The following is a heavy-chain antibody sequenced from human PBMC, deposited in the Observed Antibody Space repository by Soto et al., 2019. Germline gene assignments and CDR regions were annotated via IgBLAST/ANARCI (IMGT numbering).Heavy chain of an antibody. D-gene: IGHD2-8*02. CDR1: GFTFSRQA. CDR2: IWYHGIDK. V-gene: IGHV3-33*01. Sequence: QVQLVESGGGVVQPERSLRLSCAASGFTFSRQAMHWVRQAPGRGLEWVAVIWYHGIDKYYADSVKDRFTISRDNSKNTVYLQMNSLRGEDTAVYYCATGFLGLCTGGNSPLDYWGQGTLVTVSS. J-gene: IGHJ4*02. CDR3: ATGFLGLCTGGNSPLDY.